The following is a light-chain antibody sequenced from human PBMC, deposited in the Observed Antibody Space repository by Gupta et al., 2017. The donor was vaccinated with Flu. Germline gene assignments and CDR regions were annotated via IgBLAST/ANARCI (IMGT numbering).Light chain of an antibody. CDR3: QQSYSIPPWT. Sequence: DRVTITCRASQSVSSYLNWYQQKPGKAPELLIYAASSLQSEVPSRFSGSGSGTDFTLTISSLQPEDFATYYCQQSYSIPPWTFGQGTKVEIK. CDR1: QSVSSY. V-gene: IGKV1-39*01. CDR2: AAS. J-gene: IGKJ1*01.